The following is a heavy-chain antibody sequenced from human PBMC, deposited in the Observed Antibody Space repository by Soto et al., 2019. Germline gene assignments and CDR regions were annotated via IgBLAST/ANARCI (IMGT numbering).Heavy chain of an antibody. CDR1: GFTFSSYA. J-gene: IGHJ5*02. CDR3: AKDNPSYDFWSGYYSRWFDP. D-gene: IGHD3-3*01. CDR2: ISGSGGST. Sequence: GGSLRLSCAASGFTFSSYAMSWVRQAPGKGLEWVSAISGSGGSTYYADSVKGRFTISRDNSKNTLYLQMNSLRAEDTAVYYCAKDNPSYDFWSGYYSRWFDPWGQGTLVTVSS. V-gene: IGHV3-23*01.